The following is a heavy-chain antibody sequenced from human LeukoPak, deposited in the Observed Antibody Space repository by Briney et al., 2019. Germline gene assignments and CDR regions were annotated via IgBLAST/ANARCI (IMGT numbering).Heavy chain of an antibody. CDR3: ARDVSYYFDY. J-gene: IGHJ4*02. Sequence: GGSLRLSCAASGFTFSHYAMTWVRQGPGQGLEWVSTVSESGDSIYYADSVKGRFIISRDNSKNTLYLQMNSLRAEDMAVYYRARDVSYYFDYWGQGTLVTVSS. CDR2: VSESGDSI. V-gene: IGHV3-23*01. CDR1: GFTFSHYA. D-gene: IGHD3-16*02.